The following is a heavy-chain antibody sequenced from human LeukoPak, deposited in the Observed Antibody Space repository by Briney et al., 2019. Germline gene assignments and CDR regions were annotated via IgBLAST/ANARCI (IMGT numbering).Heavy chain of an antibody. D-gene: IGHD6-13*01. V-gene: IGHV3-23*01. J-gene: IGHJ4*02. CDR3: AKDPESAAAVYYFDY. CDR1: GFTFSSYA. Sequence: PGGSLRLSCAASGFTFSSYAMSWVRQAPGKGLEWVSAISGSGGSTYYADSVKGRFTITRDNSKNTLYLQMNSLRAEDTAVYYCAKDPESAAAVYYFDYWGQGTLVTVSS. CDR2: ISGSGGST.